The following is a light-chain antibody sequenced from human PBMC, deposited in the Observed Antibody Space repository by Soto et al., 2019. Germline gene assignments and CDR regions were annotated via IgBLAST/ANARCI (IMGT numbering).Light chain of an antibody. Sequence: VLTQSPVTLSLSPGDRATLSCRASQSVSTYLAWYRQKPGQPPRLLIYDTSNRATGVPPRFSGSRSGTDFTLTICSVYPEDFAHYFCHQRNTFGQGTRLEIK. J-gene: IGKJ5*01. CDR2: DTS. V-gene: IGKV3-11*01. CDR1: QSVSTY. CDR3: HQRNT.